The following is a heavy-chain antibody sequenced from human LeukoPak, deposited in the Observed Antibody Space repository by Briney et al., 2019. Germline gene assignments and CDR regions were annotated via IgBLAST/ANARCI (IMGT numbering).Heavy chain of an antibody. CDR3: AKDKESSGYYYFDY. J-gene: IGHJ4*02. CDR2: ISWNSGSI. CDR1: GFTFDDYA. D-gene: IGHD3-22*01. V-gene: IGHV3-9*01. Sequence: PGGSLRLSCAASGFTFDDYAMHWVRQAPGKGLEWVSGISWNSGSIGYADSVKGRFTISRDNAKNSLYLRMNSLRAEDTALYYCAKDKESSGYYYFDYWGQGTLVTVSS.